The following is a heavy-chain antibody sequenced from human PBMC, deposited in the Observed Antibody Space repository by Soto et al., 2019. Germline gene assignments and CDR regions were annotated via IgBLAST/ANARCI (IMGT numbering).Heavy chain of an antibody. CDR3: ARDSSGWYDAFAI. V-gene: IGHV1-18*04. J-gene: IGHJ3*02. CDR2: ISAYNGNT. Sequence: YGFASCALCSARQYPGQGLEWMGWISAYNGNTNYAQKLQGRVTMTTDTSTNTAYMELRSLRSDDTAVYYCARDSSGWYDAFAIWVQGTMVTVS. CDR1: YGFASCA. D-gene: IGHD6-19*01.